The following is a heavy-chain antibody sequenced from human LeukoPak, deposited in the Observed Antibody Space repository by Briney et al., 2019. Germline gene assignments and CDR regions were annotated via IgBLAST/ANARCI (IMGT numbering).Heavy chain of an antibody. CDR3: AREIAVNGYYYYGMDV. V-gene: IGHV4-4*07. Sequence: PSGTLSLTCTVSGGSISSYYLSWIRQPAGKGLEWIGRIYTSGSTNHNPSLKSRVTMSVDTSKNQSSLKLSSVTAADTAVYYCAREIAVNGYYYYGMDVWGQGTTVTVSS. CDR1: GGSISSYY. J-gene: IGHJ6*02. D-gene: IGHD2-21*01. CDR2: IYTSGST.